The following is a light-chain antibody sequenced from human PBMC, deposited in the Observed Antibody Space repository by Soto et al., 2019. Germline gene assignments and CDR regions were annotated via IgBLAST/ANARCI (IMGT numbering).Light chain of an antibody. V-gene: IGLV2-14*01. Sequence: QSVLPQPASVSGSPGQSITISCTGTSSDVGGYDYVSWYQLHPGKAPKLMVFEVNNRPSGVSYRFSGSKSGNTASLTISGLQAEDEADYFCSSYSSRTAYLFGTGTKVTVL. CDR3: SSYSSRTAYL. J-gene: IGLJ1*01. CDR2: EVN. CDR1: SSDVGGYDY.